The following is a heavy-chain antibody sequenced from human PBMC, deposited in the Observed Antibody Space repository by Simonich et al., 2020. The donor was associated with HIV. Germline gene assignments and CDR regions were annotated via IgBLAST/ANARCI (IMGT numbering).Heavy chain of an antibody. D-gene: IGHD3-10*01. CDR2: INHDGMT. CDR1: GGSFSGHY. CDR3: ARHVSNYYGSGTYYKRGVWFDP. Sequence: QVQLQQWGAGLLKPSETLSLTCAVYGGSFSGHYWSWIRQPPGKGLEWIGEINHDGMTNYNPSLKSRVLIFEATSKNQFSLKLSSVTAADTAVYYCARHVSNYYGSGTYYKRGVWFDPWGQGTLVTVSS. J-gene: IGHJ5*02. V-gene: IGHV4-34*01.